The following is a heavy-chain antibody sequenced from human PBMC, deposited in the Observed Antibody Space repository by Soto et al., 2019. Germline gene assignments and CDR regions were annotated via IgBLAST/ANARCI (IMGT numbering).Heavy chain of an antibody. CDR1: GWSFSGYY. CDR3: GRLEGLATISYYFDY. CDR2: VYYSGST. J-gene: IGHJ4*02. V-gene: IGHV4-34*01. D-gene: IGHD3-9*01. Sequence: SETLSLTCAVYGWSFSGYYWSWIRQPPGKGLEWIGDVYYSGSTNYNPSLESRVTISVDKSKNQFSLKLMSLSAADTAVYYCGRLEGLATISYYFDYWGQGALVTVSS.